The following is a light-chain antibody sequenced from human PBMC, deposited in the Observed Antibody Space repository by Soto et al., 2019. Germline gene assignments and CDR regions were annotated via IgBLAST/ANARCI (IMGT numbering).Light chain of an antibody. CDR3: QQAYGATPT. CDR2: AAS. Sequence: DIQVTQSPSSLSASVGDRVTITCRASQSITTFLNWYQQKPGNAPKLLIYAASSLQTGVPSRFSGSGSGTDFTLTISSLQREDFATYYCQQAYGATPTFGQGTKVDIX. J-gene: IGKJ1*01. V-gene: IGKV1-39*01. CDR1: QSITTF.